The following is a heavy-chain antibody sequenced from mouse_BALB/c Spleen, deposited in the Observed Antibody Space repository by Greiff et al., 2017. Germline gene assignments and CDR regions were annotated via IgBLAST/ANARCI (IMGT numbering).Heavy chain of an antibody. D-gene: IGHD2-10*02. Sequence: EVQLQESGPGLVKPSQSLSLTCSVTGYSITSGYYWNWIRQFPGNKLEWMGYISYDGSNNYNPSLKNRISITRDTSKNQFFLKLNSVTTEDTATYYCEREEGYGNAWFAYGGQGTLVTVSA. CDR2: ISYDGSN. J-gene: IGHJ3*01. CDR1: GYSITSGYY. V-gene: IGHV3-6*02. CDR3: EREEGYGNAWFAY.